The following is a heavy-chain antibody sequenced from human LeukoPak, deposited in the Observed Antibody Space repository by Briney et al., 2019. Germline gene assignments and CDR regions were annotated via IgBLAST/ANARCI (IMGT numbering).Heavy chain of an antibody. CDR2: ITPIFGTA. V-gene: IGHV1-69*05. J-gene: IGHJ3*02. D-gene: IGHD6-6*01. Sequence: ASVKVSCKASGGTFSSYAISWVRQAPGQGLEWMGGITPIFGTANYAQKFQGRVTITTDESTSTAYMELSSLRSEDTAVYYCASKIAARPLGDAFDIWGQGTMVTVSS. CDR1: GGTFSSYA. CDR3: ASKIAARPLGDAFDI.